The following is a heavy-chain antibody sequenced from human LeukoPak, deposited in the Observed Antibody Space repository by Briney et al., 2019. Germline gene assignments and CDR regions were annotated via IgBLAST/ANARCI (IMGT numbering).Heavy chain of an antibody. Sequence: KLSETLSLTCNVSGGSISSSSYYWYWIRQPAGKGLEWIGHIYTSKSMNYNPSLKSRVTISVDTSKNQFSLKLTSVTAADTAVYYCTKGRGIWGQGTLVTVSS. V-gene: IGHV4-61*09. CDR3: TKGRGI. CDR1: GGSISSSSYY. CDR2: IYTSKSM. D-gene: IGHD3-10*01. J-gene: IGHJ4*02.